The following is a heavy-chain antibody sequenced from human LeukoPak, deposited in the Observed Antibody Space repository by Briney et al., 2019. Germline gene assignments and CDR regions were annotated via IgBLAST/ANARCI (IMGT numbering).Heavy chain of an antibody. CDR1: GFTFDDYG. CDR2: TNWNGEST. J-gene: IGHJ5*02. D-gene: IGHD4-17*01. V-gene: IGHV3-20*04. CDR3: ARDSGDYMNSEENWFDP. Sequence: GGSLRLSCVASGFTFDDYGMNWVRQVPGKGLEWVSGTNWNGESTGYANSVKGRFTISRDNAKSSLYLQMNSLRAEDTAFYYCARDSGDYMNSEENWFDPWGQGTLVTVSS.